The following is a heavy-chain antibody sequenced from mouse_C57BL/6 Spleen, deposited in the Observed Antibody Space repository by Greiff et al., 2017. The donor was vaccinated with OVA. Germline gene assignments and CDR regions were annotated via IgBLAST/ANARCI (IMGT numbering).Heavy chain of an antibody. V-gene: IGHV1-52*01. D-gene: IGHD6-2*01. Sequence: QVQLQQPGTELVRPGSSVKLSCKASGYTFTSYWMHWVKQRPIQGLEWIGNIDPSDSETHYTQKFKDKATLTVDKSSRTAYMQLSSLTSEDSAVYYCAREVSGIDYWGQGTTLTVSS. CDR1: GYTFTSYW. CDR3: AREVSGIDY. CDR2: IDPSDSET. J-gene: IGHJ2*01.